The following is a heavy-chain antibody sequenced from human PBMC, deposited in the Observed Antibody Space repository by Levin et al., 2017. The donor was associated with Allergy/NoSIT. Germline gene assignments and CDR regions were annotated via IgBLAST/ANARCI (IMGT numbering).Heavy chain of an antibody. V-gene: IGHV3-72*01. D-gene: IGHD5-12*01. Sequence: QSGGSLRLSCAASGFIFSDHYMDWVRQAPGKGLEWVGRIRNKANRYTLEYAASVQGRFTISRDDSKCSLYLQMNSLTTEDSAVAYCTRRIVTTGGLETLDIWGQGTMVTVAS. J-gene: IGHJ3*02. CDR2: IRNKANRYTL. CDR3: TRRIVTTGGLETLDI. CDR1: GFIFSDHY.